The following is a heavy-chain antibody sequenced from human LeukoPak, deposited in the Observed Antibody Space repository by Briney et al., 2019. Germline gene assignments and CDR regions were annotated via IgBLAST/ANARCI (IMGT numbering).Heavy chain of an antibody. J-gene: IGHJ3*01. CDR3: AKGRWGLTINNFDL. V-gene: IGHV3-23*01. CDR2: ISDRGDNT. CDR1: GFSLTTYA. Sequence: GGSLRLSCAASGFSLTTYAMGWVRQAPGKGLEWVSVISDRGDNTYYGDSVKGRSTISRDSSKNTLYLQMNSLGGEDTALYYCAKGRWGLTINNFDLWGQGTMVTVSS. D-gene: IGHD7-27*01.